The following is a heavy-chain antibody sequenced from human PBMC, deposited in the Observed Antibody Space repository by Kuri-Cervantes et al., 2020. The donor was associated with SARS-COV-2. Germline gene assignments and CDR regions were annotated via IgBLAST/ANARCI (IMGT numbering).Heavy chain of an antibody. V-gene: IGHV3-21*01. CDR1: GFTFSTYT. CDR3: ARWAQTVFGVITASHFDF. CDR2: ISSNNRYI. J-gene: IGHJ4*02. D-gene: IGHD3-3*01. Sequence: GESLKISCAASGFTFSTYTMNWVRQAPGKGLEWVSCISSNNRYIYYADSVKGRFTISRDSAKNSLYLQMNSLRAEGTAVYYCARWAQTVFGVITASHFDFWGQGILVTVSS.